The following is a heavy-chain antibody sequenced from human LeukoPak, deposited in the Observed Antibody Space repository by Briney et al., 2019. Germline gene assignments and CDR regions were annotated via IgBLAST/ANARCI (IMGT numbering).Heavy chain of an antibody. D-gene: IGHD3-22*01. Sequence: PGGSLRLSCAASGFTVGNNYMSWVRQAPGKGLEWIGYIFYSGSTNYNPSLKSRVTISVDTSKNQFSLKLSSVTAADTAVYYCARHGSVSSGALVWGQGTLVTVSS. CDR3: ARHGSVSSGALV. J-gene: IGHJ4*02. V-gene: IGHV4-59*08. CDR1: GFTVGNNY. CDR2: IFYSGST.